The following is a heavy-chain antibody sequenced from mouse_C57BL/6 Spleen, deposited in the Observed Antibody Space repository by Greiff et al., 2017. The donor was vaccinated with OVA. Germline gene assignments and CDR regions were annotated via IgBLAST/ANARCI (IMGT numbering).Heavy chain of an antibody. CDR2: ISDGGSYT. CDR1: GFTFSSYA. CDR3: ARAEYYYGSSYVSWFAY. Sequence: EVKLVESGGGLVKPGGSLKLSCAASGFTFSSYAMSWVRQTPEKRLEWVATISDGGSYTYYPDNVKGRFTISRDNAKNNLYLQMSHLKSEDTAMYYCARAEYYYGSSYVSWFAYWGQGTLVTVSA. V-gene: IGHV5-4*03. D-gene: IGHD1-1*01. J-gene: IGHJ3*01.